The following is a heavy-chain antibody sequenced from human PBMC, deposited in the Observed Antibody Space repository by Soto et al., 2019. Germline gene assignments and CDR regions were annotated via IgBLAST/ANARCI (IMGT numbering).Heavy chain of an antibody. Sequence: SETLSLTCAVSGGSISSGGYSWSRIRQPPGKGLEWIGYIYHSGSTYYNPSLKSRVTISVDRSKNQFSLKLSSVTAADTAVYYCARVITIFGVVRENWFDPWGQGTLVTVSS. CDR1: GGSISSGGYS. V-gene: IGHV4-30-2*01. CDR3: ARVITIFGVVRENWFDP. D-gene: IGHD3-3*01. J-gene: IGHJ5*02. CDR2: IYHSGST.